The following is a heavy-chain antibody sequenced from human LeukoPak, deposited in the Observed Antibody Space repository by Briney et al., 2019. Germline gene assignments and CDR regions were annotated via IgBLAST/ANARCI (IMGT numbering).Heavy chain of an antibody. CDR2: INPNSGGT. CDR3: ARDYGDYVPGGFDP. D-gene: IGHD4-17*01. J-gene: IGHJ5*02. V-gene: IGHV1-2*02. CDR1: GYTFTGYY. Sequence: ASVKVSCKASGYTFTGYYMHWVRQAPGQGLEWMGWINPNSGGTNYAQKFQGRVTMTRDTSISTAYMELSRLRSDDTAVYYCARDYGDYVPGGFDPWGQGTLATVSS.